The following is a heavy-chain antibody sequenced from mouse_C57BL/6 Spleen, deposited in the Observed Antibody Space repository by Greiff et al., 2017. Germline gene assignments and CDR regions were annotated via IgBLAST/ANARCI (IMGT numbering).Heavy chain of an antibody. CDR2: INPGSGGT. V-gene: IGHV1-54*01. J-gene: IGHJ4*01. D-gene: IGHD2-4*01. CDR1: GYAFTNYL. CDR3: ARSHYYDYDWDGMDY. Sequence: VQLQQSGAELVRPGTSVKVSCKASGYAFTNYLIEWVKQRPGQGLEWIGVINPGSGGTNYNEKFKGKATLTADKASSTAYMQLSSLTSEDSAVYFCARSHYYDYDWDGMDYWGQGTSVTVSS.